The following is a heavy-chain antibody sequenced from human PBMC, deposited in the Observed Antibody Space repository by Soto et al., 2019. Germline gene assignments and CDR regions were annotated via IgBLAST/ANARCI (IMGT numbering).Heavy chain of an antibody. V-gene: IGHV4-34*01. J-gene: IGHJ6*03. CDR3: ARVPTVTTYYYYYYMDV. CDR2: INHSGST. CDR1: GGSFSGYY. Sequence: SETLSLTCAVYGGSFSGYYWSWIRQPPGKGLEWIGEINHSGSTNYNPSLKSRVTISVDTSKNQFSLKLSSVTAADTAVYYCARVPTVTTYYYYYYMDVWGKGTTVTVS. D-gene: IGHD4-17*01.